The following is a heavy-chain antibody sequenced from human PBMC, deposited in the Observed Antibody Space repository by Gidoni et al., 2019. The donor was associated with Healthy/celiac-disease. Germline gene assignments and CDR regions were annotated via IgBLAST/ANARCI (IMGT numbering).Heavy chain of an antibody. J-gene: IGHJ4*02. D-gene: IGHD3-10*01. CDR3: ASITMVRGVAC. V-gene: IGHV4-34*01. CDR1: GGSFSGYY. Sequence: QVQLQQWGAGLLKPSETLSLTCAVYGGSFSGYYWSWIRQPPGKGLEWIGEINHSGSTNYNPSLKSRVTISVDTSKNQFSLKLSSVTAADTAVYYCASITMVRGVACWGQGTLVTVSS. CDR2: INHSGST.